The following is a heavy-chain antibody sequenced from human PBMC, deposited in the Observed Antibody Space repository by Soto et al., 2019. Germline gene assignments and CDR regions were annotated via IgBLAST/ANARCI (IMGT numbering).Heavy chain of an antibody. D-gene: IGHD5-12*01. CDR3: AKTRRSESGYDSDDYYYCGMDV. CDR1: GFTFSSYG. V-gene: IGHV3-30*18. CDR2: ISYDGSNK. J-gene: IGHJ6*02. Sequence: QVQLVESGGGVVQPGRSLRLSCAASGFTFSSYGMHWVRQAPGKGLEWVAVISYDGSNKYYADSVKGRFTISRDNSKNTLYLQMNSLRAEDTAVYYCAKTRRSESGYDSDDYYYCGMDVWGQGTTVTVSS.